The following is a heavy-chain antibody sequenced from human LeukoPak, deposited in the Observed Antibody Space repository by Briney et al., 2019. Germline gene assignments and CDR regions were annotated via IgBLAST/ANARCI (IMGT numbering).Heavy chain of an antibody. CDR3: EPTYYYGSGILN. CDR1: GFAFSSYW. J-gene: IGHJ4*02. Sequence: GGSLRPSCAASGFAFSSYWMHWVGQAPGKGLVWVSRINSDGSMTGYADSVKGRFTISRDNAKNTLYLQMNSLRAEDTAVYYCEPTYYYGSGILNWGQGTLVTVSS. D-gene: IGHD3-10*01. V-gene: IGHV3-74*01. CDR2: INSDGSMT.